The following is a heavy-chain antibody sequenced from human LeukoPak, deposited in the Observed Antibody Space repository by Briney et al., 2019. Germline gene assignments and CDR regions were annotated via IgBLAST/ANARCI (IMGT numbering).Heavy chain of an antibody. CDR2: ISPSGIST. CDR3: GRDFLGESGAGGP. J-gene: IGHJ5*02. D-gene: IGHD3-10*01. Sequence: GGSLRLSCAASGFTFNSYTMNWVRQAPGKGLEWASSISPSGISTWHADSVKGRFIISRDNAKHSVHLLMTNLRVDDTAVYYCGRDFLGESGAGGPWGQGILVTVSS. CDR1: GFTFNSYT. V-gene: IGHV3-21*01.